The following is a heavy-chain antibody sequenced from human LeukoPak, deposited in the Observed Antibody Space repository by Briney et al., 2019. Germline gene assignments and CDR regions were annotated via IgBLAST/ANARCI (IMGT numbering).Heavy chain of an antibody. CDR2: IYSDGIT. Sequence: SETLSLTCTVPGGSINNYYWSWIRQPAGKGLEWIGRIYSDGITNYNPSLKSRVSMSVDTSKNQFSLKLSSVTAADTAVYFCARDPSYISGYYDYWGQGTLVTVSS. CDR3: ARDPSYISGYYDY. J-gene: IGHJ4*02. CDR1: GGSINNYY. V-gene: IGHV4-4*07. D-gene: IGHD6-19*01.